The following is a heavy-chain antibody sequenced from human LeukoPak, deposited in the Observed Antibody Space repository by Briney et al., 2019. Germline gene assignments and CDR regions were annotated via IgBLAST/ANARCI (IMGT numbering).Heavy chain of an antibody. J-gene: IGHJ4*02. CDR3: TTNIHYDSSGRPFDY. D-gene: IGHD3-22*01. Sequence: GGSLRLSCAASGFTFSNAWMSWVRQAPGKGLEWVGRIKSKTDGGTTDYAAPVRGRFTISRDDSKNTLYLQMNSLKTEDTAVYYCTTNIHYDSSGRPFDYWGQGTLVTVSS. CDR1: GFTFSNAW. CDR2: IKSKTDGGTT. V-gene: IGHV3-15*01.